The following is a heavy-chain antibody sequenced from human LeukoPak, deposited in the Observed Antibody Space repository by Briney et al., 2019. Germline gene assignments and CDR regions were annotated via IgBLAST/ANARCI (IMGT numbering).Heavy chain of an antibody. CDR3: AKDRVGVSTVDY. Sequence: EPGGSLRLSCAASGFTFRNYWMSWVRQAPGKGLEWVANIKEDGSEKYYVDSVKGRFTISRDNAKNSLYLQMNSLRAEDTAVYYCAKDRVGVSTVDYWGQGTLVTVSS. J-gene: IGHJ4*02. CDR1: GFTFRNYW. V-gene: IGHV3-7*05. D-gene: IGHD1-26*01. CDR2: IKEDGSEK.